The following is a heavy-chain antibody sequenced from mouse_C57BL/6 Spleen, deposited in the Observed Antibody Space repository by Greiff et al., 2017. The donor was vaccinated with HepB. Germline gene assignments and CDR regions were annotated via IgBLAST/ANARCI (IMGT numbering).Heavy chain of an antibody. CDR1: GYTFTDYN. J-gene: IGHJ2*01. V-gene: IGHV1-22*01. Sequence: VQLKQSGPELVKPGASVKMSCKASGYTFTDYNMHWVKQSHGKSLEWIGYINPNNGGTSYNQKFKGKATLTVNKSSSTAYMELRSLTSEDSAVYYCAKGNGRGFDYWGQGTTLTVSS. D-gene: IGHD2-1*01. CDR2: INPNNGGT. CDR3: AKGNGRGFDY.